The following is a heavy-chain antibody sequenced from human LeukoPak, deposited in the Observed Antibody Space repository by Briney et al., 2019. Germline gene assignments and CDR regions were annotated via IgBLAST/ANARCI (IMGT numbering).Heavy chain of an antibody. V-gene: IGHV1-18*01. CDR1: GYTFTSYG. CDR3: ARDWGSERIIADY. D-gene: IGHD2/OR15-2a*01. CDR2: ISPDKGKT. Sequence: ASVKASCKASGYTFTSYGISWVRQAPGQGLEWMGWISPDKGKTDYAQKYQGRVTMTTDTSTSTAYMELRNLRSDDTAVYFCARDWGSERIIADYWGQGTLVTVSS. J-gene: IGHJ4*02.